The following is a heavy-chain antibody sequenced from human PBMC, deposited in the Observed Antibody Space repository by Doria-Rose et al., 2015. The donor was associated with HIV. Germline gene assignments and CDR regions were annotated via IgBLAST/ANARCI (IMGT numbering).Heavy chain of an antibody. J-gene: IGHJ4*02. D-gene: IGHD6-13*01. CDR3: ARIKSSRWYHKYYFDF. Sequence: QVTLKESGPVLVKPTETLTLTCTVSGVSLSSPGMGVSWIRQPPGKALEWLAYIFSDDERSYNASLNSRLTISRGTSKSQVVLTMTDMDPVDTATYYCARIKSSRWYHKYYFDFWGQGTLVIVSA. CDR1: GVSLSSPGMG. V-gene: IGHV2-26*01. CDR2: IFSDDER.